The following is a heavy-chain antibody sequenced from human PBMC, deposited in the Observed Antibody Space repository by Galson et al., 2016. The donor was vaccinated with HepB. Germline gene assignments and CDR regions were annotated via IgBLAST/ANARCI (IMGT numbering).Heavy chain of an antibody. D-gene: IGHD1-7*01. CDR2: IIPIFGTA. V-gene: IGHV1-69*13. Sequence: SVKVSCKASGDTFSNYNINWVRQAPGQGLEWMGGIIPIFGTAYYAQKFQGRVTISADESTSTAYMELSSLKSEDTAVYYCARDSSGELITSWFDPWGQGTLVTVSS. J-gene: IGHJ5*02. CDR1: GDTFSNYN. CDR3: ARDSSGELITSWFDP.